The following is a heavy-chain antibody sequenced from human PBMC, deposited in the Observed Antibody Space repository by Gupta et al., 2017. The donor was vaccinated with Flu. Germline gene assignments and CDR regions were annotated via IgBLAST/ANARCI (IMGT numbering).Heavy chain of an antibody. V-gene: IGHV1-69*01. Sequence: QVQLVQSGAEVKKPGSSVKVSCKASGGTFSSYAISWVRQAPGQGLEWMGGIIPIFGTANYAQKFQGRVTITADESTSTAYMELSSLRSEDTAVYYCARDLGIAVAGTKARSYYHGMDVWGQGTTVTVSS. CDR1: GGTFSSYA. CDR3: ARDLGIAVAGTKARSYYHGMDV. CDR2: IIPIFGTA. D-gene: IGHD6-19*01. J-gene: IGHJ6*02.